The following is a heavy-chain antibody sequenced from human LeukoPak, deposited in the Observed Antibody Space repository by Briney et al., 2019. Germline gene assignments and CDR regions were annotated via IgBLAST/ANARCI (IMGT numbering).Heavy chain of an antibody. D-gene: IGHD6-19*01. J-gene: IGHJ5*02. Sequence: ASVKVSRKASGGTFTSYAISWVRQAPGQGFEWMGGIIPIFGTANYAQKFQGRVAITTDESTSTAYMELSSLRSEDTAVYYCARDQQWLVPWGQGTLVTVSS. V-gene: IGHV1-69*05. CDR1: GGTFTSYA. CDR2: IIPIFGTA. CDR3: ARDQQWLVP.